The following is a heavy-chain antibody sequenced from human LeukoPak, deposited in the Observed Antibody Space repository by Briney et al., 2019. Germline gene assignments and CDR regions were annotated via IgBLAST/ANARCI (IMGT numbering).Heavy chain of an antibody. V-gene: IGHV3-21*01. J-gene: IGHJ4*02. Sequence: ETLSLTCAVSGGSISSSNWWSWVRQAPGKGLEWVSSISTSSSYIHYADSVKGRFTISRDNAKNSLYLQMNSLRAEDTAVYYCARGKEPVAGSLSHFDYWGQGTLVTVSS. D-gene: IGHD6-19*01. CDR2: ISTSSSYI. CDR1: GGSISSSN. CDR3: ARGKEPVAGSLSHFDY.